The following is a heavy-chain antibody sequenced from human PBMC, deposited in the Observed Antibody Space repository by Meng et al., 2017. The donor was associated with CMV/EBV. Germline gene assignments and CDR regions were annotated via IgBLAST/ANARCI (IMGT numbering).Heavy chain of an antibody. Sequence: GESLKISCAASGFTFSSYAMSWVRQAPGKGLEWVSVIYSGGSSTYYADSAKGRFTISRDNSKNTLYLQMNSLRAEDTAVYYCAKDNPELDYWGQGTLVTVSS. V-gene: IGHV3-23*03. CDR2: IYSGGSST. D-gene: IGHD1-14*01. J-gene: IGHJ4*02. CDR1: GFTFSSYA. CDR3: AKDNPELDY.